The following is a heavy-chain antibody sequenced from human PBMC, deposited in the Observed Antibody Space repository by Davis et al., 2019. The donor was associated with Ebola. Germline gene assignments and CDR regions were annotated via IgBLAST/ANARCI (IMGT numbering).Heavy chain of an antibody. J-gene: IGHJ4*02. D-gene: IGHD4-11*01. CDR3: ARGHNYAHEY. V-gene: IGHV1-2*06. Sequence: ASVKVSCKASAYTFTDYNIHWMRKAPGQGLEWLGRVILKSGATNYAQKFQGRVTMTRDTSISKVYMELSSLRYDDTADYYCARGHNYAHEYWGQGTLVTVSS. CDR2: VILKSGAT. CDR1: AYTFTDYN.